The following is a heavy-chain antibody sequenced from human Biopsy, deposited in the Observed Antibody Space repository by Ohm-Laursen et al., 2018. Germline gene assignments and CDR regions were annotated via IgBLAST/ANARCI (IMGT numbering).Heavy chain of an antibody. V-gene: IGHV4-59*02. CDR1: GGSVRGYY. CDR2: IFGDGAT. CDR3: ARVRGSGFFAFDI. Sequence: PSQTLSLTCSVSGGSVRGYYWSWIRQTSGTGLAWIGHIFGDGATNYSPSPSLQGRVTLSIDTSENTFSLTLTSLTRADTGVYYCARVRGSGFFAFDIWGRGTTVSVSS. J-gene: IGHJ3*02. D-gene: IGHD3-3*01.